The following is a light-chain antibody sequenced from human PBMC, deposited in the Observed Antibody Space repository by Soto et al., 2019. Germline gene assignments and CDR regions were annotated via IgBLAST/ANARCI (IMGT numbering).Light chain of an antibody. V-gene: IGLV1-44*01. CDR1: SSNIRSHT. CDR3: AAWDDSLNGVA. Sequence: QSVLTQPPSASGTPGQRVIMSCSGSSSNIRSHTVNWYQQLPGTAPKLLIDSNNQRPSGVPDRFSGSKSGTSASLAISGLQSEDEADYYCAAWDDSLNGVAFGGGTQLTVL. J-gene: IGLJ3*02. CDR2: SNN.